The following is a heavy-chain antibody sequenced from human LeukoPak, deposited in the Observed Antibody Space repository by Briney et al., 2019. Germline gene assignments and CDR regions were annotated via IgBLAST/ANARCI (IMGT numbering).Heavy chain of an antibody. CDR3: AKDQYYMGYFDY. D-gene: IGHD1-26*01. CDR2: ISASGGGT. V-gene: IGHV3-23*01. J-gene: IGHJ4*02. Sequence: GGSLRLSCAASEFTFSSYAMSWVRQAPGKGLEWVSGISASGGGTYSVESVKGRFTISRDNSKNTLYLQMNSLRAEDTAIYYCAKDQYYMGYFDYWGQGTLVTVSS. CDR1: EFTFSSYA.